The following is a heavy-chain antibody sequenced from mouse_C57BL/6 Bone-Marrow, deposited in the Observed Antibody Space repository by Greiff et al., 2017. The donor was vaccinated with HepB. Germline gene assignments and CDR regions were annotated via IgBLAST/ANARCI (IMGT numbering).Heavy chain of an antibody. CDR2: IYPGSGST. Sequence: QVHVKQPGAELVKPGASVKMSCKASGYTFTSYWITWVKQRPGQGLEWIGDIYPGSGSTNYNEKFKSKATLTVDTSSSTAYMQLSSLTSEDSAVYYCARGFSITTVVASRGYFDVWGTGTTVTVSS. CDR3: ARGFSITTVVASRGYFDV. D-gene: IGHD1-1*01. CDR1: GYTFTSYW. J-gene: IGHJ1*03. V-gene: IGHV1-55*01.